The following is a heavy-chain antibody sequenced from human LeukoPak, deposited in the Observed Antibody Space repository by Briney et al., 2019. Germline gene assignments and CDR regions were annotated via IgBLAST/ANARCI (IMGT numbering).Heavy chain of an antibody. Sequence: SETLSLTCTVSGGSISSYYWSWIRQPPGKGLEWIGYIYYSGSTNYNPSPKSRVTISVDTSKNQFSLKLSSVTAADTAVYYCARRFHYYDSSPSAFDIWGQGTMVTVSS. V-gene: IGHV4-59*08. D-gene: IGHD3-22*01. CDR3: ARRFHYYDSSPSAFDI. J-gene: IGHJ3*02. CDR2: IYYSGST. CDR1: GGSISSYY.